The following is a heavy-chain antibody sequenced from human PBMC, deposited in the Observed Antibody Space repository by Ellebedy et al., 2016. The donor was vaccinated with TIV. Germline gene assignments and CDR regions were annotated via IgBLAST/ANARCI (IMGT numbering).Heavy chain of an antibody. D-gene: IGHD1-26*01. CDR2: IYYSGST. Sequence: SETLSLXXTVSGGSVSSGSYYWSWIRQPPGKGLEWIGFIYYSGSTNYNPSLKSRVTISVDTSKNQFSLKLSSVTAADTAVYYCARSVGATDYWGQGTLVTVSS. J-gene: IGHJ4*02. V-gene: IGHV4-61*01. CDR1: GGSVSSGSYY. CDR3: ARSVGATDY.